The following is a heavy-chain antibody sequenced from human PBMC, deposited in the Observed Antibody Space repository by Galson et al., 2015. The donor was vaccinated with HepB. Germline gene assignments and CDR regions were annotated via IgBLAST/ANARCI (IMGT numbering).Heavy chain of an antibody. CDR3: TRVRAIDYYYYYGMDV. CDR2: IRSKAYGGTT. CDR1: GFTFGDYA. J-gene: IGHJ6*02. V-gene: IGHV3-49*04. D-gene: IGHD3-10*01. Sequence: SLRLSCAASGFTFGDYAMSWVCQAPGKGLEWVGFIRSKAYGGTTEYAASVKGRFTISRDDSKSIAYLQMNSLKTEDTAVYYCTRVRAIDYYYYYGMDVWGQGTTVTVSS.